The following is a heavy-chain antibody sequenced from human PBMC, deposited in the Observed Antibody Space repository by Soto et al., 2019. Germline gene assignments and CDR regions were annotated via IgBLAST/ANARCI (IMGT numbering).Heavy chain of an antibody. CDR2: INTYNGNI. CDR3: ARERGGYKHFDY. CDR1: GYTFTSYG. Sequence: QVQLVQSGAEVKKPGASVRVSCEVSGYTFTSYGISWVRQAPGQGLEWMGWINTYNGNINYAQILQGRVTMTTDTSTGTAYMELRSLRSDDTALYYCARERGGYKHFDYWGQGTLVTGSS. V-gene: IGHV1-18*01. D-gene: IGHD1-26*01. J-gene: IGHJ4*02.